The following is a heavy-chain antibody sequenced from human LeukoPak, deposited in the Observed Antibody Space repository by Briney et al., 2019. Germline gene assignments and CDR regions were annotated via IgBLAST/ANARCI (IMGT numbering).Heavy chain of an antibody. CDR2: IIPIFGTA. J-gene: IGHJ4*02. D-gene: IGHD5-12*01. Sequence: GASVKVSCKASGGTFSSYAISWVRQAPGQGLEWMGGIIPIFGTANYAQKFQGRVTITADESTSTAYMELRSLRSEDTAVYYCARVLGGYIHGGYFDYWGQGTLVTVSS. V-gene: IGHV1-69*13. CDR3: ARVLGGYIHGGYFDY. CDR1: GGTFSSYA.